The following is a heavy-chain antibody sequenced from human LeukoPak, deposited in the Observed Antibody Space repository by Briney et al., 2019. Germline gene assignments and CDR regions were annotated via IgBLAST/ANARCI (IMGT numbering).Heavy chain of an antibody. V-gene: IGHV4-38-2*02. J-gene: IGHJ5*02. Sequence: SETLSLTCTVSGYSISSGYYWGWIRQPPGKGLEWIGSIYHSGSTYYNPSLKSQVTISVDTSKNQFSLKLSSVTAADTAVYYCARDAGEKLRDNWFDPWGQGTLVTVSS. CDR2: IYHSGST. D-gene: IGHD3-16*01. CDR3: ARDAGEKLRDNWFDP. CDR1: GYSISSGYY.